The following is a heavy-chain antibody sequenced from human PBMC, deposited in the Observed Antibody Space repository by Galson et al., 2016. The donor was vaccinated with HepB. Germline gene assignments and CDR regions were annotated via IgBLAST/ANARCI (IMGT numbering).Heavy chain of an antibody. CDR2: ISGGATAT. V-gene: IGHV3-23*01. CDR1: GFTYNKYV. Sequence: SLRLSCAASGFTYNKYVMSWVRQAPGKGLEWVSSISGGATATYYAESVKGRFSISRDNSRNTVELQMSSLRVEDTAVYYCAKVEGAIASGRFQDWGQGTLVSVSS. D-gene: IGHD6-13*01. J-gene: IGHJ1*01. CDR3: AKVEGAIASGRFQD.